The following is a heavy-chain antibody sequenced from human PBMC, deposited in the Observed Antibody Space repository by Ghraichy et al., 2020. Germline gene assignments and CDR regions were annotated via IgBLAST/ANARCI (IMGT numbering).Heavy chain of an antibody. J-gene: IGHJ4*02. D-gene: IGHD3-3*01. CDR1: GFTFSSYA. V-gene: IGHV3-23*01. CDR2: ISGSGGST. CDR3: AKMDNAAYYDFWSGYYPDYFDY. Sequence: GSLRLSCAASGFTFSSYAMSWVRQAPGKGLEWVSAISGSGGSTYYADSVKGRFTISRDNSKNTLYLQMNSLRAEDTALYYCAKMDNAAYYDFWSGYYPDYFDYRGQGTLVTVSS.